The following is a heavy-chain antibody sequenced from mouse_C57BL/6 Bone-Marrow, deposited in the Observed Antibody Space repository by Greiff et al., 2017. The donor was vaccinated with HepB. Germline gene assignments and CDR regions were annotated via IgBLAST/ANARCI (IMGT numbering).Heavy chain of an antibody. CDR1: GYTFTSYW. CDR2: IYPGSGST. V-gene: IGHV1-55*01. Sequence: VQLQQPGAELVKPGASVKMSCKASGYTFTSYWITWVKQRPGQGLEWSGDIYPGSGSTNYNEKFKSKATLTVDTSSSTAYMQLSSLTSEDSAVYYCARYYGSSFWYFDVWGTGTTVTVSS. CDR3: ARYYGSSFWYFDV. J-gene: IGHJ1*03. D-gene: IGHD1-1*01.